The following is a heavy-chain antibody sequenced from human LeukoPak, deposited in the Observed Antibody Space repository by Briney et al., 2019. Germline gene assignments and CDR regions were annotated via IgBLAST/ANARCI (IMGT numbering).Heavy chain of an antibody. D-gene: IGHD5-18*01. CDR1: GFTFSSYA. V-gene: IGHV3-23*01. CDR2: ISGNAGST. Sequence: PGGSLRLSCAASGFTFSSYAMSWVRQAPGKGLEWVSAISGNAGSTYYADSVKGRFTISRDNSKNTLYLQMNSLRAEDTAVYYCAKDGRGIQLSFDPWGQGTLVTVSS. J-gene: IGHJ5*02. CDR3: AKDGRGIQLSFDP.